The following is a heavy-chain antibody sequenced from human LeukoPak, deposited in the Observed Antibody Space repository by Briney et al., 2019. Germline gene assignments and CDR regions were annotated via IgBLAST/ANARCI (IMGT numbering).Heavy chain of an antibody. V-gene: IGHV3-30*18. CDR2: ISYDGSDK. Sequence: PGRSLRLSCGASGFTFSNYGMHWVRPAPGKGLEWVAVISYDGSDKYYADSVKGRFIISRDNSKNTLYLQMISLRAEDTADYYCAKDAPVGDFWSGYYVFDYWGQGTLVTVSS. CDR3: AKDAPVGDFWSGYYVFDY. D-gene: IGHD3-3*01. CDR1: GFTFSNYG. J-gene: IGHJ4*02.